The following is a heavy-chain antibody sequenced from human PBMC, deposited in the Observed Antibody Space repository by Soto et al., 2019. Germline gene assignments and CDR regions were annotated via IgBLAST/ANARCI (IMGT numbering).Heavy chain of an antibody. CDR3: ARDRAVAGYYFDY. CDR1: GFTFSSYG. D-gene: IGHD6-19*01. Sequence: PGGSLRLSCAASGFTFSSYGMHWVRQAPGKGLEWVAVIRYDGSNKYYADSVKGRFTISRDNSKNTLYLQMNSLRAEDTAVYYCARDRAVAGYYFDYWGQGTLVTVSS. CDR2: IRYDGSNK. V-gene: IGHV3-33*01. J-gene: IGHJ4*02.